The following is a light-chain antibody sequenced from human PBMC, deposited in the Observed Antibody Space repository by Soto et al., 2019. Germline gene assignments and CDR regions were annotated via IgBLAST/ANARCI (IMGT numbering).Light chain of an antibody. J-gene: IGLJ1*01. CDR3: SSYTGATTYV. CDR2: DVS. V-gene: IGLV2-14*01. Sequence: QSVLTQPASECGSRGQSITISCTGTSSDVGAYNYDSWYQQYPGEAPKVIIYDVSHRPAGVSNRFSGSKSGNTASLTISGLQTQDEADYYCSSYTGATTYVFGTGTKVTVL. CDR1: SSDVGAYNY.